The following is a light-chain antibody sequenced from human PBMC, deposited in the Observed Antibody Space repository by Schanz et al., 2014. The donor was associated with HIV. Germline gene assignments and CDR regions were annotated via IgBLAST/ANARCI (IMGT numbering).Light chain of an antibody. Sequence: EIVMTQSPTTLSLSPGERATLSCRASQSISTYLAWYQQKPGQAPRLLIYDASTRATDIPPRFSGSGSGTDFTLTISSLEPEDSAVYYCQQRNNWPLTFGGGTKVQIK. V-gene: IGKV3-11*01. CDR3: QQRNNWPLT. CDR2: DAS. J-gene: IGKJ4*01. CDR1: QSISTY.